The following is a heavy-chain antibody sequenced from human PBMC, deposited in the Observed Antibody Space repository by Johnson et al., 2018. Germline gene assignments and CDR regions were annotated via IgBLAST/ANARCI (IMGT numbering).Heavy chain of an antibody. Sequence: QVQLVESGGGVVQPGRSLRLSCAASGFTFSSYGMHWVRQAPGKGLEWVAVISYDGSNKYYADSVKGRFTISRDNSKNTLYLQMNSLRAEDTAVYYCAREGSDITMVRGAADAFDIWGQGTMVTVSS. J-gene: IGHJ3*02. D-gene: IGHD3-10*01. V-gene: IGHV3-30*03. CDR1: GFTFSSYG. CDR3: AREGSDITMVRGAADAFDI. CDR2: ISYDGSNK.